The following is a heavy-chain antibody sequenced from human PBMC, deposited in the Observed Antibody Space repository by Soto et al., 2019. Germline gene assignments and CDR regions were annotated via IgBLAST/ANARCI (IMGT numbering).Heavy chain of an antibody. CDR3: ARVLEDYDFWSGYSSYMDV. CDR1: GGSFSGYY. V-gene: IGHV4-34*01. CDR2: INHSGST. Sequence: SETLSLTCAVYGGSFSGYYWSWIRQPPGKGLEWIGEINHSGSTNYNPSLKSRVTISVDTSKNQFSLKLSSVTAADTAVYYCARVLEDYDFWSGYSSYMDVWGKGTTVTVSS. J-gene: IGHJ6*03. D-gene: IGHD3-3*01.